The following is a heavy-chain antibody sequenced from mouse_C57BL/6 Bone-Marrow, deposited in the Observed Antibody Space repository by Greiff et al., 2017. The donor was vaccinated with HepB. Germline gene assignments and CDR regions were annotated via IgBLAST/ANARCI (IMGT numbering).Heavy chain of an antibody. CDR2: IYPSDSET. Sequence: QVQLQQPGAELVRPGSSVKLSCKASGYTFTSYWMDWVKQRPGQGLEWIGNIYPSDSETHYNQKFKDKATLTVDKSSSTAYMQLSSLTSEDSAVYNCAFTTVVADWYFDVWGTGTTVTVSS. V-gene: IGHV1-61*01. J-gene: IGHJ1*03. CDR3: AFTTVVADWYFDV. CDR1: GYTFTSYW. D-gene: IGHD1-1*01.